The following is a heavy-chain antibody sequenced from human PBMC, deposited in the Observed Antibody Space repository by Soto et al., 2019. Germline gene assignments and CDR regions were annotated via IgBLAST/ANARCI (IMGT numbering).Heavy chain of an antibody. J-gene: IGHJ5*02. Sequence: SVKVSCKASGGTFSSYTISWVRQAPGQGLEWIGRIIPILGIANYAQKFQGRVTITRDKSTSTAYMELSSLRSEDTAVYYCAADRRTTVISWFDPWGQGTLVTVSS. CDR2: IIPILGIA. D-gene: IGHD4-4*01. CDR1: GGTFSSYT. CDR3: AADRRTTVISWFDP. V-gene: IGHV1-69*02.